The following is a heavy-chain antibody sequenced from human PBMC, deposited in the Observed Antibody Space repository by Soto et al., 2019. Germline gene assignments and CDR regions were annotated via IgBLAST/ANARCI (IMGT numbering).Heavy chain of an antibody. D-gene: IGHD2-8*01. CDR3: ARVPRYCTNGVCYDYFDY. CDR1: GGSITSSGYY. CDR2: TSNSGST. V-gene: IGHV4-31*03. Sequence: QVQLQESGPGLVKPSQTLSLTCTVSGGSITSSGYYWSWIRQHPGEGLEWIGFTSNSGSTSYNPSLKSRVTISVDTSSNQFSLNLKSVTAADTAVYYCARVPRYCTNGVCYDYFDYWGQGTLVTVSS. J-gene: IGHJ4*02.